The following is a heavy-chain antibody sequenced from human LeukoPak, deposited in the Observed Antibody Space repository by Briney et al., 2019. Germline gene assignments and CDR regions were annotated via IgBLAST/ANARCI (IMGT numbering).Heavy chain of an antibody. V-gene: IGHV3-7*01. D-gene: IGHD6-13*01. CDR1: GFTFSSYW. CDR3: ARGQGYSSSWYDYYYYYGMDV. CDR2: IKQDGREK. J-gene: IGHJ6*02. Sequence: GGSLRLSCAASGFTFSSYWMSWVRQAPGKGLEWVVNIKQDGREKYYVDSVKGRFTISRDNAKNSLYLQMNSLRAEDTAVYYCARGQGYSSSWYDYYYYYGMDVWGQGTTVTVSS.